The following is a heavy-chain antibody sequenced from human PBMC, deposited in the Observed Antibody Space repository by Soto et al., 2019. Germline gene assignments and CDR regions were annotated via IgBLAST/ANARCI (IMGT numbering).Heavy chain of an antibody. CDR2: INPNSGGT. D-gene: IGHD2-8*01. CDR3: AVSPKYGYFDY. V-gene: IGHV1-2*02. J-gene: IGHJ4*02. CDR1: GYAVTCYY. Sequence: GASVKVSFKASGYAVTCYYMQWVRQAPGQGLEWMGCINPNSGGTNYAQQFQGRVTMTRDTSISTAYMELSRLRSDDTAVYYCAVSPKYGYFDYWGQGTLVSVSS.